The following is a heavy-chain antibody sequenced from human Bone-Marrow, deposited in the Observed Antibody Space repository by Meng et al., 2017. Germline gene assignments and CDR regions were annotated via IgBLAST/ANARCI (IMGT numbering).Heavy chain of an antibody. CDR1: GGTFSSYA. V-gene: IGHV1-69*13. D-gene: IGHD1-26*01. CDR3: ARAGLVGATGPYYYYGMDV. J-gene: IGHJ6*02. Sequence: SVKVSCKASGGTFSSYAISWVRQAPGQGLEWMGGIIPIFGTANYAQKFQGRVTITADESTSTAYTELSSLRSEDTAVYYCARAGLVGATGPYYYYGMDVWGQGTTVTVSS. CDR2: IIPIFGTA.